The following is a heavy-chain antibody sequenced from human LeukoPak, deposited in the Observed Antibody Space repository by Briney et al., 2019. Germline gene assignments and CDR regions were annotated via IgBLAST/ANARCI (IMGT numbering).Heavy chain of an antibody. D-gene: IGHD6-19*01. CDR1: GFTFSDYY. V-gene: IGHV3-11*01. CDR2: ISSSGSTI. Sequence: GGSLRLSCAASGFTFSDYYMSWIRQAPGEGLEWVSYISSSGSTIYYADSVKGRFTVSRDNAKNSLYLQMNILKAEDTAVYYCARPPSGWVDYWGQGTLVTVSS. CDR3: ARPPSGWVDY. J-gene: IGHJ4*02.